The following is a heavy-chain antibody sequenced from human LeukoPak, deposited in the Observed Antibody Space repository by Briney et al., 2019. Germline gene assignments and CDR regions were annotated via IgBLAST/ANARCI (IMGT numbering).Heavy chain of an antibody. CDR3: AKDFPPHVYIVVPVEYYFDY. Sequence: PGGSLRLSCAASGFTFSSYGMHWVRQAPGKGLEWVAFIRYDGSNKYYADSVKGRFTISRDNSKNTLYLQMNSLRAEDTAVYYCAKDFPPHVYIVVPVEYYFDYWGQGTLVTVSS. CDR1: GFTFSSYG. V-gene: IGHV3-30*02. D-gene: IGHD2-15*01. CDR2: IRYDGSNK. J-gene: IGHJ4*02.